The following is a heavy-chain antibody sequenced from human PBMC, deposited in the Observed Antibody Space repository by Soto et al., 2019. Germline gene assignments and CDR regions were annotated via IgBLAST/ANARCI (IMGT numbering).Heavy chain of an antibody. Sequence: QVQLQESGPGLVKPSETLSLVCSVSGGSVSSGNNYWSWIRQPPGKGLEWIGYVYYTGSTKYNPSLKSRVTISLDTSKNQFSLKLSSVPAADTAVYYCARDPAPYIAAAGTGYDFWGQGTLVTVSS. V-gene: IGHV4-61*01. CDR2: VYYTGST. CDR1: GGSVSSGNNY. CDR3: ARDPAPYIAAAGTGYDF. J-gene: IGHJ4*02. D-gene: IGHD6-13*01.